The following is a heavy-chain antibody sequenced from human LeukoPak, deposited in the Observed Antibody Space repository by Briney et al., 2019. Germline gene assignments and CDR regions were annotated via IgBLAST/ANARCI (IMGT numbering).Heavy chain of an antibody. Sequence: SQTLSLTCAISGDKISDNITAWNWLRQSPSRGLEWLGRTYYRSKWYSDYAVSVKSRATINPDTSKNQFSLQLSSVTPEDTGVYYCARGYGFDYWGQGILVTVSS. V-gene: IGHV6-1*01. D-gene: IGHD2-15*01. CDR2: TYYRSKWYS. CDR3: ARGYGFDY. CDR1: GDKISDNITA. J-gene: IGHJ4*02.